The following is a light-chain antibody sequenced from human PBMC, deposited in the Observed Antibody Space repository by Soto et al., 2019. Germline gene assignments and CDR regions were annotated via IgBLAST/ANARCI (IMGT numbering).Light chain of an antibody. Sequence: AIRITESPSSFSASTVDIVTITWRASQDISNSLAWYQQKPGKAPKLLISTASTVQSGVPSRFSGSGSGADFTLTISYLTSEFFATYYCQQYNSHWAFGQGTKVDI. CDR2: TAS. V-gene: IGKV1-8*01. CDR1: QDISNS. J-gene: IGKJ1*01. CDR3: QQYNSHWA.